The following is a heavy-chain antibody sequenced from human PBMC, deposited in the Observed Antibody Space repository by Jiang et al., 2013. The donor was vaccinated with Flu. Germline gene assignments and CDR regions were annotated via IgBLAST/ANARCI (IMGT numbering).Heavy chain of an antibody. V-gene: IGHV4-61*01. D-gene: IGHD3-9*01. CDR1: GGSISSGSYY. Sequence: GLVKPSQTLSLTCTVSGGSISSGSYYWSWIRQPPGKGLEWIGYIYYSGSTNYNPSLKSRVTISVDTSKNQFSLKLSSVTAADTAVYYCAREIPPRHFEHAFDIWGQGTMVTVSS. CDR2: IYYSGST. CDR3: AREIPPRHFEHAFDI. J-gene: IGHJ3*02.